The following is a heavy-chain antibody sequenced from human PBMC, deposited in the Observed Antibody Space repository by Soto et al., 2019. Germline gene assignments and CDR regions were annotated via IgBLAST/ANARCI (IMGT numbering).Heavy chain of an antibody. Sequence: QVQLVQSGAEVKKPGSSVKVSCKASGGTFSSYAISWVRQAPGQGIEWMEGLIPIFGTANYAQKFPGRVTITADESTIKAYMELSSLISEDTAVYYCARDARELLSNYWYFDLWGRGTLVTVSS. CDR2: LIPIFGTA. D-gene: IGHD1-26*01. CDR3: ARDARELLSNYWYFDL. V-gene: IGHV1-69*01. CDR1: GGTFSSYA. J-gene: IGHJ2*01.